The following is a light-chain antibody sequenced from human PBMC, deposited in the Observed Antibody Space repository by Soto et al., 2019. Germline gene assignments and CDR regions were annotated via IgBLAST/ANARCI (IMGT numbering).Light chain of an antibody. V-gene: IGLV2-14*01. Sequence: QSVLTKPASVSGSPGQSITISCTGTSSDVGGYNYVSWYQQHPGKAPKLMIYDVSNRPSGVSNRFSGSKSGNTASLTISGLQAEDEADYYCSSYTSSFVVFGGGTKLTVL. J-gene: IGLJ2*01. CDR3: SSYTSSFVV. CDR2: DVS. CDR1: SSDVGGYNY.